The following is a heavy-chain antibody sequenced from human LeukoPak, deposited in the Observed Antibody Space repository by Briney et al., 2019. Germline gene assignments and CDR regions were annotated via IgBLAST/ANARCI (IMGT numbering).Heavy chain of an antibody. Sequence: GGSLRLSCAASGFTFSSYAMSWVRQAPGKGLEWVSAISSSGGSTYYAGSVKGRFTISRDNSKNTLYLQMNSLRAEDTAVYYCAKDESPFGVDPLYWGQGTLVTVSS. D-gene: IGHD3-3*01. V-gene: IGHV3-23*01. CDR1: GFTFSSYA. CDR3: AKDESPFGVDPLY. J-gene: IGHJ4*02. CDR2: ISSSGGST.